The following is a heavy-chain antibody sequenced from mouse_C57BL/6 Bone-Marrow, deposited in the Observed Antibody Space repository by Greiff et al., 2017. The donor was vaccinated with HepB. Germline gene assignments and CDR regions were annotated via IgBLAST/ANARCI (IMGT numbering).Heavy chain of an antibody. D-gene: IGHD1-1*01. V-gene: IGHV5-16*01. J-gene: IGHJ2*01. CDR3: AREEFYYGSSYFDY. Sequence: EVHLVESEGGLVQPGSSMKLSCTASGFTFSDYYMAWVRQVPEKGLEWVANINHDGSSTYYLDSLKSRFIISRDNAKNILYLQMSSLKSEDTATYYCAREEFYYGSSYFDYWGQGTTLTVSS. CDR2: INHDGSST. CDR1: GFTFSDYY.